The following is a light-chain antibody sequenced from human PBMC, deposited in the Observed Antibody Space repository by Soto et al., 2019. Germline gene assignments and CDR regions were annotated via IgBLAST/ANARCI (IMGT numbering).Light chain of an antibody. CDR3: QQRSNWPRIT. J-gene: IGKJ5*01. CDR1: QSVRSD. V-gene: IGKV3-11*01. CDR2: GAS. Sequence: EIVMTQSPATLPVSPGERATLSCRASQSVRSDLVWYQQKPGQAPRLLIYGASTRATGIPARFRGSGSGTDFTLTISSLEPEDFAVYYCQQRSNWPRITFGQGTRLEIK.